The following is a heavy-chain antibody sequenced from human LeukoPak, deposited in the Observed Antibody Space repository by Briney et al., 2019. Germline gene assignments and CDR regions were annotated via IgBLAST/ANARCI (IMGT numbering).Heavy chain of an antibody. CDR2: IYYSGST. D-gene: IGHD5-24*01. J-gene: IGHJ4*02. V-gene: IGHV4-59*01. Sequence: SETLSLTCTVSSGSISSYYWSWIRQPPGKGLEWIGYIYYSGSTNYNPSLKSRVTISVDTSKNQFSLKLSSVTAADTAVYYCARGRDGYNDWGQGTLVTVSS. CDR3: ARGRDGYND. CDR1: SGSISSYY.